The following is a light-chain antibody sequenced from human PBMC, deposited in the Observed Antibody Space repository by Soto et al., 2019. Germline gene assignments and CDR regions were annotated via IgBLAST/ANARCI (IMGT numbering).Light chain of an antibody. Sequence: DIQMTQSPSTLSASVGDRVIITCRASQSISNWLAWYQQKPGKAPNLLIYKASSLKSGVPSRFSGSGSGTEFTLTISSLQPEDFATYYCQQLSNYPITFGQGTRLEIK. CDR3: QQLSNYPIT. CDR1: QSISNW. CDR2: KAS. J-gene: IGKJ5*01. V-gene: IGKV1-5*03.